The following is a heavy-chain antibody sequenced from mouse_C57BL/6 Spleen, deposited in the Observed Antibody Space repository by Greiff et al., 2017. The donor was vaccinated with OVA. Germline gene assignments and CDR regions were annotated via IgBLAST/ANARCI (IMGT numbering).Heavy chain of an antibody. CDR3: ARAYYYGSSEGFAD. V-gene: IGHV5-4*03. CDR2: ISDGGSYT. J-gene: IGHJ3*01. D-gene: IGHD1-1*01. CDR1: GFTFSSYA. Sequence: EVKLMESGGGLVKPGGSLKLSCAASGFTFSSYAMSWVRQTPEKRLEWVATISDGGSYTYYPDNVKGRFTISRDNAKNNLYLQMSHLKSEDTAMYYCARAYYYGSSEGFADWGQGTLVTVSA.